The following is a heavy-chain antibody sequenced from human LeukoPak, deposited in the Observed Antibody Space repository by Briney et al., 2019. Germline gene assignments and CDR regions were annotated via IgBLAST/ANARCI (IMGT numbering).Heavy chain of an antibody. CDR1: GGSISSSSYY. CDR3: ARASGWQPTDAFDI. Sequence: PSETLSLTCTVSGGSISSSSYYWGWIRQPPGKGLEWIGSIYYSGSTYYNPSLKSRVTISVDTSKNQFSLKLSSVTAADTAVYYCARASGWQPTDAFDIWGQGTMVTVSS. CDR2: IYYSGST. J-gene: IGHJ3*02. V-gene: IGHV4-39*07. D-gene: IGHD6-19*01.